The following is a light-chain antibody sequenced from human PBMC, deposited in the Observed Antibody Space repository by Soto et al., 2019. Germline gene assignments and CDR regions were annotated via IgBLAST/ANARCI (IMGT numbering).Light chain of an antibody. CDR2: DVS. V-gene: IGLV2-11*01. J-gene: IGLJ1*01. CDR1: SSDVGGYNY. Sequence: ALTQPRSVSGSPGQSVTISCTGTSSDVGGYNYVSWYQQHPGKAPKLMIYDVSKRPSGVPDRFSGSKSGNTASLTISGLQAEDEADYYCCSYAGSYPLYVFGPGTKVTVL. CDR3: CSYAGSYPLYV.